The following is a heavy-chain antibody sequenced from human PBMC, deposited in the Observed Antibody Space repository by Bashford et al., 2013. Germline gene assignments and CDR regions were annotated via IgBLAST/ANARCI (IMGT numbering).Heavy chain of an antibody. D-gene: IGHD3-3*01. V-gene: IGHV4-38-2*02. CDR2: IYHSGNT. CDR1: GYSSSSSYC. J-gene: IGHJ6*02. CDR3: AGHDYDFWSGSYFAKDV. Sequence: SETLSLTCTVSGYSSSSSYCWGWIRQPPGKGLEWIGSIYHSGNTYYNPSLKSRVTLSIDTSKHQFSLNLNSVTAADTAVYYCAGHDYDFWSGSYFAKDVWGQGTTVTVSS.